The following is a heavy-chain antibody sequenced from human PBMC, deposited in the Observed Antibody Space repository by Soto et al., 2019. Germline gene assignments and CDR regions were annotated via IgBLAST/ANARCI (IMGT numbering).Heavy chain of an antibody. V-gene: IGHV1-8*01. CDR2: MNPNSGNT. CDR3: ARGLEDDDPYYYYYYMDV. J-gene: IGHJ6*03. CDR1: GYTFTSYD. Sequence: ASVKVSCKASGYTFTSYDINWVRQATGQGLEWMGWMNPNSGNTGYAQKFQGRVTMTRNTSISTAYMELSSLRSEDTAVYYCARGLEDDDPYYYYYYMDVWGKGTTVTVS. D-gene: IGHD1-1*01.